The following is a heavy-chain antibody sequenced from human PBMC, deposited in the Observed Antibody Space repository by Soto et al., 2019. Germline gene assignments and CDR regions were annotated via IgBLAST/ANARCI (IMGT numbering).Heavy chain of an antibody. D-gene: IGHD4-17*01. Sequence: GASVKVSCKASGGTFSSYAISWVRQAPGQGLEWMGGIIPIFGTANYAQKFQGRVTITADESTSTAYMELSSLRSDDTAVYYCARGFSHYGDYPSYYYGMDVWGQGTTVTVSS. CDR1: GGTFSSYA. CDR3: ARGFSHYGDYPSYYYGMDV. V-gene: IGHV1-69*13. J-gene: IGHJ6*02. CDR2: IIPIFGTA.